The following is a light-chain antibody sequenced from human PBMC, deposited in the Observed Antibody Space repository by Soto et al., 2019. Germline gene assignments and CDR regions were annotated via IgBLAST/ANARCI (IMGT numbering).Light chain of an antibody. CDR3: QQCHRYLT. J-gene: IGKJ1*01. V-gene: IGKV1-5*01. Sequence: IQMTQSPATLSASVGDRVTITCRASESMSNCLAWYQQKPGKAPKLLSSGASSLQSGVPSRLSGSASGTEFTLTISSLQPDDIATYYCQQCHRYLTFGQGTKVDIK. CDR2: GAS. CDR1: ESMSNC.